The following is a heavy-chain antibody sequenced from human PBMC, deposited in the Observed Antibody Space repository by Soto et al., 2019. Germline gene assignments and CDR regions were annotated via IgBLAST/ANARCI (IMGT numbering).Heavy chain of an antibody. CDR3: ARYGSGSYYRDPFDY. CDR1: GFSFSDHS. Sequence: EVQLVESGGGLVQPGGSLRLSCAASGFSFSDHSMNWVRQAPGKGLEWVSYISVSSDTIYYADSVKGRFTISRDNVRNSLYRQMNSLRDEDTAFYYCARYGSGSYYRDPFDYWGQGTLVTVSS. CDR2: ISVSSDTI. J-gene: IGHJ4*02. D-gene: IGHD3-10*01. V-gene: IGHV3-48*02.